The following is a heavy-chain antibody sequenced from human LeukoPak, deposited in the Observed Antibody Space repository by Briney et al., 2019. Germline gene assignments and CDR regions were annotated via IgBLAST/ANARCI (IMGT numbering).Heavy chain of an antibody. CDR1: GFTFSSYG. V-gene: IGHV3-30*02. D-gene: IGHD5-24*01. CDR3: AKDHLGGYEDGYNYAGTKKYYFDY. Sequence: GGSLRLSCAASGFTFSSYGMHWVRQAPGKGLEWVAFIRYDGSNKYYADSVKGRFTISRDNSKNTLYLQMNSLRAEDTAVYYCAKDHLGGYEDGYNYAGTKKYYFDYWGQGTLVTVSS. CDR2: IRYDGSNK. J-gene: IGHJ4*02.